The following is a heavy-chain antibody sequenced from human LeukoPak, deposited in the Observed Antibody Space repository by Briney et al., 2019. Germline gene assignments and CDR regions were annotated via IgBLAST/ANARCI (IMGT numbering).Heavy chain of an antibody. CDR2: IYYSGST. J-gene: IGHJ6*02. CDR1: GGSTSSYY. V-gene: IGHV4-59*01. Sequence: SETLSLTCTVSGGSTSSYYWSWIRQPPGKGLEWIGYIYYSGSTNYNPSLKSRVTISVDTSKNQFSLKLSSVTAADTAVYYCARAGCSGGSCYSGLIGYYYYYGMDVWGQGTTVTVSS. CDR3: ARAGCSGGSCYSGLIGYYYYYGMDV. D-gene: IGHD2-15*01.